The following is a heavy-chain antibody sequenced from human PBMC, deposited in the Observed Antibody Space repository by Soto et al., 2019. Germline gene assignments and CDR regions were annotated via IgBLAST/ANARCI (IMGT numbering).Heavy chain of an antibody. V-gene: IGHV1-18*01. CDR1: GYTFTSYG. Sequence: ASVKVSFKASGYTFTSYGISWLRQAPGQGLEWMGWISAYNGNTNYAQKLQGRVTMTTDTSTSTAYMELRSLRSDDTAVYYCARDDYDSSGYLFDYWGQGTLVTVSS. CDR3: ARDDYDSSGYLFDY. D-gene: IGHD3-22*01. CDR2: ISAYNGNT. J-gene: IGHJ4*02.